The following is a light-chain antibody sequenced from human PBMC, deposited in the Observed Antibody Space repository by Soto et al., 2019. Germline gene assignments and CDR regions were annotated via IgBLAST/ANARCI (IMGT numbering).Light chain of an antibody. CDR3: QHFNSYPIT. V-gene: IGKV1-13*02. CDR2: DVS. Sequence: AIQLTPSPSSLSASVGARVTITCRASQDIRGALAWYQQKPGKAPKILIYDVSTLESGVPSRFSGSSCGTDFTLTISSLQPVDFATYYCQHFNSYPITFGQGTRLEIK. CDR1: QDIRGA. J-gene: IGKJ5*01.